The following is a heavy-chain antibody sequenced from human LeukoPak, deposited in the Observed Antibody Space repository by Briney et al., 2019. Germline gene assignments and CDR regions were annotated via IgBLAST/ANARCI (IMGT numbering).Heavy chain of an antibody. V-gene: IGHV3-7*01. CDR2: IKYDGDEE. D-gene: IGHD6-13*01. Sequence: GGSLRLSCAASGFTFSDYYMSWMRQAPGKGLEWVANIKYDGDEEYYVDSVKGRFTISRDNAKSSLYLQLNSLRVEDTAVYYCKSGGAAPGSFDNWGQGTLVTVSP. CDR3: KSGGAAPGSFDN. CDR1: GFTFSDYY. J-gene: IGHJ4*02.